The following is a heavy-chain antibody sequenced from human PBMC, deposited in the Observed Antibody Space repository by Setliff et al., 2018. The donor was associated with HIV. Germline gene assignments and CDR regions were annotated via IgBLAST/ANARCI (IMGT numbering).Heavy chain of an antibody. J-gene: IGHJ5*02. V-gene: IGHV4-39*01. CDR3: ARQFEISGVVIGNWFDP. Sequence: PTETLSLTCSVSGSSLTSSSFYWGWIRQPPGKGLEWIGTIYHSGSTYYNPSLKSRVTISVDTSKNQFSLKLSSVTAADTAVYYCARQFEISGVVIGNWFDPWGQGSLVTVSS. CDR1: GSSLTSSSFY. CDR2: IYHSGST. D-gene: IGHD3-3*01.